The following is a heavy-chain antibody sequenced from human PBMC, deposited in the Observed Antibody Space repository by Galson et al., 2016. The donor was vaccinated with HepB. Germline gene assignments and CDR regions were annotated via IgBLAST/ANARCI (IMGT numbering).Heavy chain of an antibody. CDR2: ISYGGNNK. Sequence: SLRLSCAASGFTFSTCGMHWVRQAPGKGLEWVAVISYGGNNKYYADSVKGRFTISRDNSRNTLYLQMNSLRAEDTALCYCAKDDSCYYGSGSYSSLKYYYFYGVDVWGQGTAVTVSS. CDR1: GFTFSTCG. J-gene: IGHJ6*02. V-gene: IGHV3-30*18. CDR3: AKDDSCYYGSGSYSSLKYYYFYGVDV. D-gene: IGHD3-10*01.